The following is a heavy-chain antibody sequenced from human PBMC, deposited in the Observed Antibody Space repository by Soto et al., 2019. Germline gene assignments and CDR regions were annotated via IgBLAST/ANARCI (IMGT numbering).Heavy chain of an antibody. CDR2: ISANRGHT. CDR1: GQTYTKYG. D-gene: IGHD1-26*01. Sequence: QVQLTQSGADVKMPGASVMVSCKATGQTYTKYGISWVRQAPGQGLGWLGWISANRGHTNYDPKFQGRVTMTTDTSTNTVYMELRSLATDDTAVYYCGRDGDEWDRRYLDSWGRGTLVTVSS. CDR3: GRDGDEWDRRYLDS. V-gene: IGHV1-18*01. J-gene: IGHJ4*02.